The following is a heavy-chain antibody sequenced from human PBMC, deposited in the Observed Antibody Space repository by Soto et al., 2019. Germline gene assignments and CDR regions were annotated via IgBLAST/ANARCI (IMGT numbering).Heavy chain of an antibody. CDR1: GGSISSYY. J-gene: IGHJ6*03. D-gene: IGHD4-4*01. CDR2: IYYSGST. CDR3: ARGSTVDYYYYMDV. Sequence: SETLSLTCTVSGGSISSYYWSWIRQPPGKGLEWIGYIYYSGSTNYNPSLKSRVTISVDTSKNQFSLKLSSVTAADTAVYYCARGSTVDYYYYMDVWGKGTTVTVSS. V-gene: IGHV4-59*01.